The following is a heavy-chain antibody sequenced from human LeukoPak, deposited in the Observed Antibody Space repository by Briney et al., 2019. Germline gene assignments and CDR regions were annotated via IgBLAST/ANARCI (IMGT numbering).Heavy chain of an antibody. CDR2: IYYSGST. J-gene: IGHJ3*02. CDR1: GGSISSYY. D-gene: IGHD6-19*01. Sequence: PSETLSLTCTVSGGSISSYYWSWIRHPPGKGLEWIGYIYYSGSTNYNPSLKSRVTISVDTSKNQFSLKLSSVTAADTAVYYCARDMAVAGYDAFDIWGQGTMVTVSS. CDR3: ARDMAVAGYDAFDI. V-gene: IGHV4-59*01.